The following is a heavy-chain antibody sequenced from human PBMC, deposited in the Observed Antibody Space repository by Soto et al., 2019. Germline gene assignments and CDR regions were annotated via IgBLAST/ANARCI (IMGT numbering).Heavy chain of an antibody. CDR1: GFTFSSYA. CDR2: ISGSGGST. Sequence: GGSLRLSCAASGFTFSSYAMSWVRQAPGKGLEWVSAISGSGGSTYYADSVKGRFTISRDNSKNTLYLQMNSLRAADMAVYYCAKEGPDNVDILARYFDYWGQGTLVTVSS. J-gene: IGHJ4*02. CDR3: AKEGPDNVDILARYFDY. D-gene: IGHD5-12*01. V-gene: IGHV3-23*01.